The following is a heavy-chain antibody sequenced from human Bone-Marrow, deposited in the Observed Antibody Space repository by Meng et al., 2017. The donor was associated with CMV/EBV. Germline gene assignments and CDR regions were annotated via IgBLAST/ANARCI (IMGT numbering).Heavy chain of an antibody. D-gene: IGHD2-2*01. Sequence: SETLSLSLTVSGRSIRSSSYYWGWIRQPPGKGLEWIGSIYYSGSTYYNPSLKSRVTISVDTSKNQFSLKLSSVTAADTAVYCCASSNYQLLYYDYWGQGTLVTVSS. J-gene: IGHJ4*02. CDR1: GRSIRSSSYY. CDR3: ASSNYQLLYYDY. V-gene: IGHV4-39*07. CDR2: IYYSGST.